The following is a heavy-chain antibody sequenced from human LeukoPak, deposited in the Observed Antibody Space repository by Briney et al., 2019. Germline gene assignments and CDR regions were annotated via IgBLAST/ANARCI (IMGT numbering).Heavy chain of an antibody. D-gene: IGHD3-16*01. CDR1: GFTFSSYW. CDR2: INHNGNVN. J-gene: IGHJ6*02. V-gene: IGHV3-7*03. CDR3: ARGGGLDV. Sequence: SGGFLRLSCAASGFTFSSYWMNWARQAPGKGLEWVASINHNGNVNYYVDSVKGRFTISRDNAKNSLYLQMSNLRAEDTAVYFCARGGGLDVWGQGATVTVSS.